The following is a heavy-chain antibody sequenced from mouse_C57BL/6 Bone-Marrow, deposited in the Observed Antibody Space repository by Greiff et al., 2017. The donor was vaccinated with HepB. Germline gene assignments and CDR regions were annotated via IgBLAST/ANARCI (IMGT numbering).Heavy chain of an antibody. CDR3: ARRRYYGSSLYWYFDV. V-gene: IGHV1-76*01. Sequence: VQLQESGAELVRPGASVKLSCKASGYTFTDYYINWVKQRPGQGLEWIARIYPGSGNTYYNEKFKGKATLTAEKSSSTAYMQLSSLTSEDSAVYFCARRRYYGSSLYWYFDVWGTGTTVTVSS. CDR1: GYTFTDYY. CDR2: IYPGSGNT. D-gene: IGHD1-1*01. J-gene: IGHJ1*03.